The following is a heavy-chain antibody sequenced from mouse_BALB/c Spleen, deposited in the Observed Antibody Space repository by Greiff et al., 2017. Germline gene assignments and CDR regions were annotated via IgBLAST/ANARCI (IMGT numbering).Heavy chain of an antibody. V-gene: IGHV1-69*02. CDR3: ARDYYRSNPYAMDY. CDR2: IDPSDSET. J-gene: IGHJ4*01. CDR1: GYTFTSYW. Sequence: QVQLQQPGAELVKPGAPVKLSCKASGYTFTSYWMNWVKQRPGRGLEWIGRIDPSDSETHYNQKFKDKATLTVDKSSSTAYIQLSSLTSEDSAVYYCARDYYRSNPYAMDYWGQGTSVTVSS. D-gene: IGHD1-1*01.